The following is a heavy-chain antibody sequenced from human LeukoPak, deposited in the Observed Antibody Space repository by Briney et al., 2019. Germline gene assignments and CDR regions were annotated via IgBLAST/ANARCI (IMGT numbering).Heavy chain of an antibody. CDR3: ARWAGARPGGYYDFWTGPYDY. CDR2: FDPEDGET. J-gene: IGHJ4*02. Sequence: ASVKVSCKVSGYTLTELSMHWVRQAPGKGLEWMGGFDPEDGETIYAQKFQGRVTMTEDTSTDTAYMELSSLRSEDTAVYYCARWAGARPGGYYDFWTGPYDYWGQGSLVTVSS. CDR1: GYTLTELS. V-gene: IGHV1-24*01. D-gene: IGHD3-3*01.